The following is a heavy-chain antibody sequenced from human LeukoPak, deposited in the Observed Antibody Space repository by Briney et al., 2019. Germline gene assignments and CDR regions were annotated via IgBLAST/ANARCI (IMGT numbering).Heavy chain of an antibody. D-gene: IGHD3-10*01. CDR2: IYPGDSDT. J-gene: IGHJ4*02. Sequence: GESLKSSCKGSGYSFAFYWIAWVRQMSGKGLGWMGIIYPGDSDTRYSPSFQGQVSISADKSINTAYLQWSSLEASDTAIYYCARQDGSGIYYFDNWGQGTLVTVSS. CDR1: GYSFAFYW. CDR3: ARQDGSGIYYFDN. V-gene: IGHV5-51*01.